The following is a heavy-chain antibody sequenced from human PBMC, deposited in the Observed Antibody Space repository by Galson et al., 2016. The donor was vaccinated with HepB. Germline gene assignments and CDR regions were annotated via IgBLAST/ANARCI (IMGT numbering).Heavy chain of an antibody. CDR2: ISHSWTT. CDR1: GDSFSSPNW. J-gene: IGHJ3*02. CDR3: ARHRSGSWYTPFFDI. Sequence: SETLSLTCAVSGDSFSSPNWWTWVRQPPGKGLEWIGEISHSWTTNYNPSLKSRVTISLDKSRNQFSLKLTSATAADTALYYCARHRSGSWYTPFFDIWGQGTMVTVS. D-gene: IGHD6-13*01. V-gene: IGHV4-4*02.